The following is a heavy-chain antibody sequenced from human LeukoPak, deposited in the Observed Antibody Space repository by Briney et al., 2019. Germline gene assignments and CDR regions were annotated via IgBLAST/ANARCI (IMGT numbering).Heavy chain of an antibody. Sequence: GGSLRLSCAASGFTFSDYYMSWIRQAPGKGLEWVSYISSSSPTMYYADSVKGRFSIYRDNAKNSLYLQMNSLRAEDTAMYYCAREYTSGSYYIDYWGQGTLVTVSS. V-gene: IGHV3-11*01. CDR3: AREYTSGSYYIDY. J-gene: IGHJ4*02. CDR2: ISSSSPTM. D-gene: IGHD3-10*01. CDR1: GFTFSDYY.